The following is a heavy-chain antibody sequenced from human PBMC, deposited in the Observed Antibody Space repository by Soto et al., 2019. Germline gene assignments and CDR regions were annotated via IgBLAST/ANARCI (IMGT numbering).Heavy chain of an antibody. CDR2: ITASGSV. D-gene: IGHD3-3*01. CDR1: DGCFSGSS. Sequence: QVHLQQWGGGLLKPSETLSLRCVVYDGCFSGSSWNWVRQSPGKGLEWIGEITASGSVNYNPSPKTRVSISLDSSKNHFSLTLTSLAAEDTAGYYCARSGLRFYPYSYYGMDVWGQGTSVTVSS. J-gene: IGHJ6*02. CDR3: ARSGLRFYPYSYYGMDV. V-gene: IGHV4-34*02.